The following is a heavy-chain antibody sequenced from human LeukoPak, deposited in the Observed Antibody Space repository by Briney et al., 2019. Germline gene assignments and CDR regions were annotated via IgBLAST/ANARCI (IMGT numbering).Heavy chain of an antibody. Sequence: SETLSLTCTVSGYSISSGYYWGWIRQPPGKGLEWIGSIYHSGSTYYNPSLKSRVTISVDTSKNQFSLKLSSVTAADTAVYYCASTDAGSSGYTGAFDIWGQGTMVTVSS. CDR1: GYSISSGYY. V-gene: IGHV4-38-2*02. D-gene: IGHD3-22*01. J-gene: IGHJ3*02. CDR2: IYHSGST. CDR3: ASTDAGSSGYTGAFDI.